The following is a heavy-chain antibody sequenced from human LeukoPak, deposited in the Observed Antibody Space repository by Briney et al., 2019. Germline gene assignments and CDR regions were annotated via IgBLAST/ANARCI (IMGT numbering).Heavy chain of an antibody. V-gene: IGHV4-39*01. CDR1: GGSISSSSYY. Sequence: SETLSLTCTVSGGSISSSSYYWGWIRQRPGNGLEWIGSIYYSGSTYYNPSLKSRVTISVDTSKNQFSLKLSSVTAADTAVYYCARETRITIFGVAQIDYWGQGTLVTVSS. J-gene: IGHJ4*02. CDR2: IYYSGST. CDR3: ARETRITIFGVAQIDY. D-gene: IGHD3-3*01.